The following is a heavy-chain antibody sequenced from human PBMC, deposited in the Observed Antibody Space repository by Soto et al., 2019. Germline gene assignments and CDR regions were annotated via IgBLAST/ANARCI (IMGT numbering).Heavy chain of an antibody. J-gene: IGHJ4*02. V-gene: IGHV3-23*01. CDR1: GFTLSNYA. CDR2: ITGSSGRT. Sequence: GRSLRLSCAASGFTLSNYAMNWVRQAPGKGLEWVSGITGSSGRTFYADSVKGRFTISRDNSKNTVYLQMNSVRADDTAVYYCAKEYTSTSRGSFDYRGQGALVTVSS. D-gene: IGHD1-26*01. CDR3: AKEYTSTSRGSFDY.